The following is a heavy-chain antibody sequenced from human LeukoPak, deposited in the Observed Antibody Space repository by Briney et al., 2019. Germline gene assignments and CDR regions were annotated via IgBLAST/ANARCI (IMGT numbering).Heavy chain of an antibody. CDR1: GTXISSLY. CDR3: ARHRAYSSSSPFDY. Sequence: PSETLSLTCSVSGTXISSLYCSWIRQPPGKGLEWIGYIYYTGSTNYNPSLKSPVTIFVDTSKNQFSLRLSSVTAADTAVYYCARHRAYSSSSPFDYWGQGTLVTVSS. V-gene: IGHV4-59*08. CDR2: IYYTGST. J-gene: IGHJ4*02. D-gene: IGHD6-6*01.